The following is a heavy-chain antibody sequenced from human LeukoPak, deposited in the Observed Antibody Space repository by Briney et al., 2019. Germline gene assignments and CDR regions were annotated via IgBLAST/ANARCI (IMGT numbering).Heavy chain of an antibody. D-gene: IGHD3-10*01. CDR3: ARGGSGIYYGMDV. CDR1: GGSISSYY. CDR2: IYHSGST. Sequence: KTSETLSLTCTVSGGSISSYYWSWIRQPPGKGLEWIGYIYHSGSTTYNPSLKSRVTISVDTSKNQFSLRMSSVAAADTAVYYCARGGSGIYYGMDVWGQGTTVTVSS. J-gene: IGHJ6*02. V-gene: IGHV4-59*01.